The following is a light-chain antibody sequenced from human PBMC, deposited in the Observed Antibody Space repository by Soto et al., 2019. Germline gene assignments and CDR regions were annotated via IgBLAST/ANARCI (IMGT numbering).Light chain of an antibody. CDR1: QSVSSSY. V-gene: IGKV3-20*01. CDR3: PQYGRSPST. Sequence: EIVLTQSPGTLSLSPGERATLSCRASQSVSSSYLAWYQQKPGQAPRLLIYGASSRATGIPDRFSGSGSGTDFTLTISRLEPEDFAVYYCPQYGRSPSTFGGGTKVELK. J-gene: IGKJ4*01. CDR2: GAS.